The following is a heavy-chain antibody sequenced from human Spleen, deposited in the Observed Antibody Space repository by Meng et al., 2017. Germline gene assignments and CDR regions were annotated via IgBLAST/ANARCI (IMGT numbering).Heavy chain of an antibody. CDR2: ISGDGRDT. V-gene: IGHV3-64*02. Sequence: GGSLRLSCAASGFSFSSYPTHWVRQAPGKGLESVSAISGDGRDTYYADSVKGRFTISRDNSKNTLFLQMTNLRAEDTALYYCATPQFLLPFYGMDVWGQGTTVTVSS. J-gene: IGHJ6*02. CDR3: ATPQFLLPFYGMDV. D-gene: IGHD5-24*01. CDR1: GFSFSSYP.